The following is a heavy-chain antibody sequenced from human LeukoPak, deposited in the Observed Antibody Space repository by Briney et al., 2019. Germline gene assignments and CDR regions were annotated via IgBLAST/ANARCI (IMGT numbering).Heavy chain of an antibody. CDR3: ARSVVTLYRYFDL. CDR2: IYYSGST. V-gene: IGHV4-59*01. Sequence: SETLSLTCTVSGGSISGYYYNWIRQPPGQGLEWIGYIYYSGSTNYNPSLKSRVTISLDTSKNQFSLKLSSVTTADTAVYYCARSVVTLYRYFDLWGRGTLVTVSS. J-gene: IGHJ2*01. CDR1: GGSISGYY. D-gene: IGHD4-23*01.